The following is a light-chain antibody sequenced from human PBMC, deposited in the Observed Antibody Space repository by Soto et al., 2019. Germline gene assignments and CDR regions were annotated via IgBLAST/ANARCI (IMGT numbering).Light chain of an antibody. CDR3: HQRQYWPPIT. Sequence: EIVLTQSPDTLSLSPGEGATLSCMASQSVGSYLAWYQQKPGQAPRLLIYASSNRATGIPARFSGSGSGTDFTLTISSLEPEDFAVYYCHQRQYWPPITFGQGTRLEIK. V-gene: IGKV3-11*01. J-gene: IGKJ5*01. CDR1: QSVGSY. CDR2: ASS.